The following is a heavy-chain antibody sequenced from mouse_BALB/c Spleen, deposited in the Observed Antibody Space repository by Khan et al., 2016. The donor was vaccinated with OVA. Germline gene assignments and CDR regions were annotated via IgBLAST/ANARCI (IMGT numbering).Heavy chain of an antibody. D-gene: IGHD2-4*01. V-gene: IGHV2-2*02. CDR2: IWSAGST. Sequence: QVQLKQSGPGLVAPSQSLSITCTVSGFSLDKYSVHWIRQSPGKGLEWLGVIWSAGSTDYNAALISRLTITKDNSRSQVVFKVNSLQPNDTAIYXCARSGYDYGRGALFVYWGQGTLVTVSA. CDR3: ARSGYDYGRGALFVY. CDR1: GFSLDKYS. J-gene: IGHJ3*01.